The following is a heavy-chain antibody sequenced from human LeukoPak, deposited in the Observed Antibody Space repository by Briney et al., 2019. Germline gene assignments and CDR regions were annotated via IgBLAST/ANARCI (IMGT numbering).Heavy chain of an antibody. CDR3: ARYSYGEPGDY. D-gene: IGHD5-18*01. CDR2: ISSSSSYI. Sequence: GGSLRLSCAASGFTLSSYSMNWVRQAPGKGLEWVSSISSSSSYIHYADSVKGRFTISRDNAKNSLYLQMNSLRAEDTAVYYCARYSYGEPGDYWGQGTLVTVSS. V-gene: IGHV3-21*01. CDR1: GFTLSSYS. J-gene: IGHJ4*02.